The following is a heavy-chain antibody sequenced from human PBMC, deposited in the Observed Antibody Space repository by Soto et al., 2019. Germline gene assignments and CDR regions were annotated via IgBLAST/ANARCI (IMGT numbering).Heavy chain of an antibody. Sequence: GGSLRLSCAASGFTFSDHYMDWVRQAPGKGLEWVGRIRNKANSYTTEYAASVKGRFSISRDDSKNSLYLQMNSLQTEDTAVNYDLGSYYYYYAMDVWGQGTTVTVSS. V-gene: IGHV3-72*01. CDR3: LGSYYYYYAMDV. CDR1: GFTFSDHY. CDR2: IRNKANSYTT. J-gene: IGHJ6*02.